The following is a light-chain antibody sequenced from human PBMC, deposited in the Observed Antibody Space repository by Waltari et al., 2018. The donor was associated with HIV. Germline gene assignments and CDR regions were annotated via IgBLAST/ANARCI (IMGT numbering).Light chain of an antibody. CDR2: NDN. Sequence: SYELTQAPSVSVFPGQPATISCYGDESASQCVPWYQHEAGRAPVLVMQNDNERPIGIPERFSGSKSGNSVMLTISVTRAENEADYFCQSVGCGGTYVVFGGGTKLTVL. CDR1: ESASQC. CDR3: QSVGCGGTYVV. V-gene: IGLV3-25*03. J-gene: IGLJ2*01.